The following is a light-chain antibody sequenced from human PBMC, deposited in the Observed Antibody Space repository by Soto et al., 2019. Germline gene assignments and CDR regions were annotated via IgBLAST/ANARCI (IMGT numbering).Light chain of an antibody. CDR2: AAS. CDR1: QSISSY. V-gene: IGKV1-39*01. CDR3: QQSYSTPRT. J-gene: IGKJ1*01. Sequence: IQMTQSPASLSASVGDRVTITCGASQSISSYLNWYQQKPGKAPKLLIYAASSLQSGVPSRFSGSGSGTDFTLTISSLQPEDFATYYCQQSYSTPRTFGQGTQVDIK.